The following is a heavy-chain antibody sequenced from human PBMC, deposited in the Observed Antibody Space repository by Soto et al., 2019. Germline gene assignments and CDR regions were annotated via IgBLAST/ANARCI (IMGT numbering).Heavy chain of an antibody. CDR2: IYYTGST. D-gene: IGHD6-13*01. V-gene: IGHV4-59*02. J-gene: IGHJ4*02. CDR1: GASVSNYY. Sequence: QVQLQESGPGLGKPSETLSLTCTVSGASVSNYYWSWIRQTPGKGLEWIAYIYYTGSTSYNPSLKSRVTISLDTSKNQVSLKLNSVTAADTAVYYCARPTVSWYYFHYWGQGAQVTVSS. CDR3: ARPTVSWYYFHY.